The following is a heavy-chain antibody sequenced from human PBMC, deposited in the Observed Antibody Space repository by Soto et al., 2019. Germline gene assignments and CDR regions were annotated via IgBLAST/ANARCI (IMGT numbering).Heavy chain of an antibody. CDR3: AKDPRRVIAAASPWFDP. Sequence: HPGGSLRLSCAASGFTFSSYGMHWVRQAPGKGLGRVAVISYDGSNKYYADSVKGRFTISRDNSKNTLYLQINSLRAEDTAVYYCAKDPRRVIAAASPWFDPWGQGTLVTVSS. V-gene: IGHV3-30*18. CDR2: ISYDGSNK. D-gene: IGHD6-13*01. J-gene: IGHJ5*02. CDR1: GFTFSSYG.